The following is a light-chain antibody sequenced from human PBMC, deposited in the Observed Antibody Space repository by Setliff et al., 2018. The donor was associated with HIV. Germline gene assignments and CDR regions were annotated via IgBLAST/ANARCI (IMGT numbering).Light chain of an antibody. CDR3: CAYAGRYTSV. CDR2: DVS. V-gene: IGLV2-11*01. CDR1: SSDVDDNH. Sequence: QSALAQPPSLSGSPGQSVTISCTGTSSDVDDNHISWYQQHPGKAPKLMIYDVSLRPSGVPDRFSGSRSGYTASLTVSGLQADDEANYYCCAYAGRYTSVFGGGTKGTVL. J-gene: IGLJ2*01.